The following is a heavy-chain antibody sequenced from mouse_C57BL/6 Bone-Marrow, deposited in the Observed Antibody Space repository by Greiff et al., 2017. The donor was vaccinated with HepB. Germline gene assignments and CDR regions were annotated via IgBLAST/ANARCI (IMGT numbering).Heavy chain of an antibody. CDR2: IYPRSGNT. CDR1: GYTFPSYG. D-gene: IGHD1-1*01. J-gene: IGHJ1*03. Sequence: VQLQQSGAELARPGASVKLSCKASGYTFPSYGISWVKQRTGQGLEWIGEIYPRSGNTYYNEKFKGKATLTADKSSSTAYMELRSLTSEDSAVYFCANYYYGSSYWYFDVWGTGTTVTVSS. V-gene: IGHV1-81*01. CDR3: ANYYYGSSYWYFDV.